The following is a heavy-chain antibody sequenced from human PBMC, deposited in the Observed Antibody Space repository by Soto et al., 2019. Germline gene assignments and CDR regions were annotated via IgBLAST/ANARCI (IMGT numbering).Heavy chain of an antibody. J-gene: IGHJ4*02. CDR2: INGRGNYR. Sequence: EVQVVESGGDLVKPGGSLRLSCASSGFTFSTYTMNWVRQAPGKVLEWVSSINGRGNYRYYAESVKGRFTISRDNAKNSLYMQMDRLRAEDTALYYCVREDGKVGTNSAFDYWGLGALVTVSS. V-gene: IGHV3-21*01. CDR1: GFTFSTYT. CDR3: VREDGKVGTNSAFDY. D-gene: IGHD1-26*01.